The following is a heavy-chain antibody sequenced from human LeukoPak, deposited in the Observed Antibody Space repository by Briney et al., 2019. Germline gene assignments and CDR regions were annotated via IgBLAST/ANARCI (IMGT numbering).Heavy chain of an antibody. J-gene: IGHJ4*02. CDR2: IYSGGST. CDR1: GITVSSND. Sequence: GGSLRLSCAASGITVSSNDMSWVRQAPGKGLEWVSVIYSGGSTYYADSVKGRFTISRDISKNTLYLQMNSLRAEDTAVYYCARGPTVQEDLDYWGQGTLVTVSS. CDR3: ARGPTVQEDLDY. V-gene: IGHV3-66*01.